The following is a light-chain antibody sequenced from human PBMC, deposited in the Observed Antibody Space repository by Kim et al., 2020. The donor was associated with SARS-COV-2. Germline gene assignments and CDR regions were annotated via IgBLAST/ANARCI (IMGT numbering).Light chain of an antibody. J-gene: IGLJ2*01. CDR1: SSYVGGYNF. Sequence: QSITLTCTGTSSYVGGYNFVSWYQQHPGKAPKLMIYDVSNRPSGVSNRFSGSKSGNTASLTISGLQAEDEADYYCSSYTSSSTLAVFGGGTQLTVL. CDR3: SSYTSSSTLAV. CDR2: DVS. V-gene: IGLV2-14*03.